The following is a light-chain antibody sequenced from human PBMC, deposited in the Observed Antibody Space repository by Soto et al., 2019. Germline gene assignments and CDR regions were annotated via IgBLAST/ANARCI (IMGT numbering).Light chain of an antibody. Sequence: DIQMTQSPSTLSAGVGDRVTITCRASQRISTYLNWYQQKPGKAPTIRIYAASSLQSGVPSRCSGGGSGTAFTLTINTLQPEDFATYFCQQCYSSPRTFGQGTKVEIK. CDR1: QRISTY. CDR3: QQCYSSPRT. J-gene: IGKJ1*01. V-gene: IGKV1-39*01. CDR2: AAS.